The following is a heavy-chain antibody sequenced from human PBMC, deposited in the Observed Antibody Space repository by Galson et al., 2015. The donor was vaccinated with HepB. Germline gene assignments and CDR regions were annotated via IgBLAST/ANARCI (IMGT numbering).Heavy chain of an antibody. Sequence: SLRLSCAASGFTFSSYAMHWVRQAPGKGLEWVAVISYDGSNKYYADSVKGRFTISRDNSKNTLYLQMNSLRAEDTAVYYCARDGVGFGELPLFYDYWGQGTLVTVSS. V-gene: IGHV3-30*04. D-gene: IGHD3-10*01. CDR2: ISYDGSNK. J-gene: IGHJ4*02. CDR1: GFTFSSYA. CDR3: ARDGVGFGELPLFYDY.